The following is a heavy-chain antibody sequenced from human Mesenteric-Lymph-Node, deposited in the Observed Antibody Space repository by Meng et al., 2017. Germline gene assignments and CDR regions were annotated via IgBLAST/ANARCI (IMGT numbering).Heavy chain of an antibody. CDR1: GYTFTGYY. V-gene: IGHV1-2*06. J-gene: IGHJ5*02. Sequence: ASVKVSCKASGYTFTGYYMHWVRQAPGQGLEWMGRINPNSGGTNYAQKFQGRVTMTRDTSISTAYMELSRLRSDDTAVYYCATSLIVAPLRFPWGQGTLVTVSS. D-gene: IGHD3-16*01. CDR2: INPNSGGT. CDR3: ATSLIVAPLRFP.